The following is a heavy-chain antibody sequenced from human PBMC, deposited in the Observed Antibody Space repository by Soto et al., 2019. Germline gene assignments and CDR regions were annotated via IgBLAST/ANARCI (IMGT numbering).Heavy chain of an antibody. CDR2: IHSSGAT. J-gene: IGHJ5*02. D-gene: IGHD3-3*01. CDR3: ARKGWRFGVVPRGGLAP. CDR1: VASITTYGYY. Sequence: SETLPLTCTLSVASITTYGYYWSWIRQNPGKSLEWIGYIHSSGATSYNPSLKSRVTISSDMSKKQFSLKLTSVTAADTAVYYCARKGWRFGVVPRGGLAPWCQGSLVTVSS. V-gene: IGHV4-31*03.